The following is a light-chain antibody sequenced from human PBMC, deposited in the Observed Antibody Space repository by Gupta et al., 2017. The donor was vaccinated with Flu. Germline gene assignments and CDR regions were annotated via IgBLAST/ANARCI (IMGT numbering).Light chain of an antibody. CDR2: KDT. CDR1: KLGEKY. CDR3: QAWDSGNVV. V-gene: IGLV3-1*01. J-gene: IGLJ2*01. Sequence: SYDLTQPASVSVSPGPTASITCSGDKLGEKYACWYQRKPGQSPVLVIYKDTKRPSGIPGRFSGSNSGNTATLTISGTQARDEADYYCQAWDSGNVVFGGGTKLTVL.